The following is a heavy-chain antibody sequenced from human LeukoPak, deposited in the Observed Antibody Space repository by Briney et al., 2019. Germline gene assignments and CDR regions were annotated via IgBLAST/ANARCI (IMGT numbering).Heavy chain of an antibody. J-gene: IGHJ4*02. D-gene: IGHD3-10*01. CDR1: GFTFSSYT. CDR2: ISGRGEST. V-gene: IGHV3-23*01. CDR3: ARDPGRGFGELFVDY. Sequence: GGSLRLSCAASGFTFSSYTMSWVRQAPGEGLEWLSAISGRGESTFYAPSVKGRFAISRDNSKNTLYLQMNSLRAEDTAVYYCARDPGRGFGELFVDYWGQGNLVTVSS.